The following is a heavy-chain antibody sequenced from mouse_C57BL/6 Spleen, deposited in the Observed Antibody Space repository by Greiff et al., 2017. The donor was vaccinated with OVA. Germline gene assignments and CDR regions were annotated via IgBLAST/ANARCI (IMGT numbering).Heavy chain of an antibody. CDR2: ISYDGSN. CDR1: GYSITSGYY. D-gene: IGHD2-2*01. J-gene: IGHJ4*01. V-gene: IGHV3-6*01. Sequence: ESGPGLVKPSQSLSLTCSVTGYSITSGYYWNWIRQFPGNKLEWMGYISYDGSNNYNPSLKNRISFTRDTSKNQFFLKLNSVTTEDTATYYCARDGGGYDGAMDYWGQGTSVTVSS. CDR3: ARDGGGYDGAMDY.